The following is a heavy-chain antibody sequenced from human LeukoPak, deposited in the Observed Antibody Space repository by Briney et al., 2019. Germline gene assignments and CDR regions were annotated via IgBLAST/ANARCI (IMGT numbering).Heavy chain of an antibody. J-gene: IGHJ4*02. CDR1: GYIFTNYA. CDR3: ARYSGYDYYFDY. D-gene: IGHD5-12*01. CDR2: INAGNGNT. V-gene: IGHV1-3*01. Sequence: ASVKVSCKASGYIFTNYAMHWMRQAPGQRLEWMARINAGNGNTKYSQKFQGRVTITRDTSASAAYMELSSLRSEDTAVYYCARYSGYDYYFDYWGQGTLVTVSS.